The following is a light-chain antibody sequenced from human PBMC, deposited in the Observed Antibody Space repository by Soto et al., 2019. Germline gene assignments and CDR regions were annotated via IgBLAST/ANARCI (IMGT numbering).Light chain of an antibody. CDR1: QSVSSN. J-gene: IGKJ1*01. CDR2: GAS. CDR3: QQYNNWPPAT. Sequence: EIVMTQSPATLSVSPGERATLSCRASQSVSSNLARYQQKPGQPPRLLIYGASTRATGIPSRFSGSGSGPEFTLSLSSLQSEVCAVYYCQQYNNWPPATFGQGTKVEIK. V-gene: IGKV3-15*01.